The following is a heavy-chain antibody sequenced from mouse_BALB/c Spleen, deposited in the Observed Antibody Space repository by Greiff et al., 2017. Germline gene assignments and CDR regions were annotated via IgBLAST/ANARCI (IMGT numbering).Heavy chain of an antibody. CDR2: ISNLAYSI. V-gene: IGHV5-15*02. CDR1: GFTFSDYG. J-gene: IGHJ4*01. CDR3: ARADEGDYAMDY. Sequence: DVKLVESGGGLVQPGGSRKLSCAASGFTFSDYGMAWVRQAPGKGPEWVAFISNLAYSIYYADTVTGRFTISRENAKNTLYLEMSSLRSEDTAMYYCARADEGDYAMDYWGQGTSVTVSS.